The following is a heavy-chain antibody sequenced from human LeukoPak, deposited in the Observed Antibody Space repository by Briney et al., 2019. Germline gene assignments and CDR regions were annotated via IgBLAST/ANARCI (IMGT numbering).Heavy chain of an antibody. V-gene: IGHV5-51*01. J-gene: IGHJ4*02. CDR3: VRRGAYYGSGSRGDFDY. CDR2: IYPGDSDT. Sequence: GESLKISCKGSGYIFSSYWIGWGRQMPGEGLELMAIIYPGDSDTRYSPSFQGQVTISADKFITTAYLQWSSLKASDTAMYYCVRRGAYYGSGSRGDFDYWGQGTLVTVSS. D-gene: IGHD3-10*01. CDR1: GYIFSSYW.